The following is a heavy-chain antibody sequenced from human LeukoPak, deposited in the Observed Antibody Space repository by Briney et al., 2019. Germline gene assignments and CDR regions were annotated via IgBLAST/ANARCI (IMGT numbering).Heavy chain of an antibody. CDR1: GFTFSDYQ. CDR3: AKGQSVYDYGAMDV. D-gene: IGHD5/OR15-5a*01. J-gene: IGHJ6*02. Sequence: KPGGSLRLSCAASGFTFSDYQMSWIRQAPGKGLEWVSYISSSSSYTMYADSVKGRFTISRDNAKNSLYLQMNSLRAEDTAVYYCAKGQSVYDYGAMDVWGQGTTVTVSS. V-gene: IGHV3-11*03. CDR2: ISSSSSYT.